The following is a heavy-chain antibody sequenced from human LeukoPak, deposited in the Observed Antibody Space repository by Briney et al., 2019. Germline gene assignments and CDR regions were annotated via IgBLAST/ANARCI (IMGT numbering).Heavy chain of an antibody. CDR2: IYTSGST. CDR1: GGSISSYY. V-gene: IGHV4-4*07. CDR3: ARDMGSSTIFGVVPYWYFDL. Sequence: PSETLSLTCTVSGGSISSYYWSWIRQPAGKGLEWIGRIYTSGSTNYNPSLKRRVTISVDKSKTQFSLKLSSVTAADTAVYYCARDMGSSTIFGVVPYWYFDLWGRGTLVTVSS. D-gene: IGHD3-3*01. J-gene: IGHJ2*01.